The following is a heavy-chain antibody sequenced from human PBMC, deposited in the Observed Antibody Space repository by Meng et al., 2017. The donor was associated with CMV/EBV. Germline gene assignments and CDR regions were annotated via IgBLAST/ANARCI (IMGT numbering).Heavy chain of an antibody. V-gene: IGHV4-61*01. CDR3: ARDPRRDEIGC. CDR2: IYYSGST. D-gene: IGHD2-21*01. Sequence: GSLRLSCTVSGGSVSSGSYYWSWIRQPPGKGLEWIGYIYYSGSTNYNPSLKSRVTISVDTSKNQFSLKLSSVTAADTAVYYCARDPRRDEIGCCGQGTLVTVSS. J-gene: IGHJ4*02. CDR1: GGSVSSGSYY.